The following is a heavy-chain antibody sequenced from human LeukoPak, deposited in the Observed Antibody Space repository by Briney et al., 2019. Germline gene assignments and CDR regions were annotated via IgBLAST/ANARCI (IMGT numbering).Heavy chain of an antibody. CDR3: TTHSGNDLRS. Sequence: AGGSLRLSCATSGLTFTSAWLTWVRQAPGKGLEWVGRIKSKSVGETTDYAAPVKGRFTISRDDSENTLYLQMNSLKTEDTAVYYYTTHSGNDLRSWGQGTLVTVSS. CDR2: IKSKSVGETT. D-gene: IGHD5-12*01. CDR1: GLTFTSAW. J-gene: IGHJ5*02. V-gene: IGHV3-15*01.